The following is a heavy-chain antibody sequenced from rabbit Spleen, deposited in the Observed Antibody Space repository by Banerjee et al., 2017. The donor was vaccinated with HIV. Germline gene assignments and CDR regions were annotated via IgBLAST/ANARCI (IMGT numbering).Heavy chain of an antibody. CDR2: IDPVFGNT. CDR3: ARDSSSSFSSYGMDL. CDR1: GFDFSSYY. V-gene: IGHV1S7*01. Sequence: QLKESGGGLVQPGGSLKLSCKVSGFDFSSYYMTWVRQAPGKGLEWTGYIDPVFGNTYYASWVNGRFTISSDNAQNTVDLQMNSLTAADTATYFCARDSSSSFSSYGMDLWGQGTLVTVS. D-gene: IGHD1-1*01. J-gene: IGHJ6*01.